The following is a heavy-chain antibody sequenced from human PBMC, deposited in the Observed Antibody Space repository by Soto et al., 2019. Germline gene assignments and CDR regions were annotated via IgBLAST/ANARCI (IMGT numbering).Heavy chain of an antibody. CDR3: ARRASSSWYAFDY. CDR2: ISSSGSTI. J-gene: IGHJ4*02. Sequence: PGGSLRLSCAASGFTFSSYEMNWVRQAPGKGLEWVSYISSSGSTIYYADSVKGRFTISRDNAKNSLYLQMNSLRAEDTAVYYCARRASSSWYAFDYWGQGTLVTVSS. CDR1: GFTFSSYE. V-gene: IGHV3-48*03. D-gene: IGHD6-13*01.